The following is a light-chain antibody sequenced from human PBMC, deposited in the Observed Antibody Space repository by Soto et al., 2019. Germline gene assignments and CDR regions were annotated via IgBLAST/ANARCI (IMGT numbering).Light chain of an antibody. CDR3: QHYNVYPWT. J-gene: IGKJ1*01. Sequence: DIQMTQSPSTLSASVGDRVTITCRASQPISRWLAWYQQKPGKAPKLLIYEASSLQSGVPSRFSGSGSGTEFTLTISSLQPDDFATYYCQHYNVYPWTFGQVTKVDIK. CDR1: QPISRW. V-gene: IGKV1-5*03. CDR2: EAS.